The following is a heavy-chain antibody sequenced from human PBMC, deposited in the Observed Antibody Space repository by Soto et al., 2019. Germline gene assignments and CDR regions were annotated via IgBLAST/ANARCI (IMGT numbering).Heavy chain of an antibody. CDR3: ASPKIAFYNWFDP. CDR2: IYYSGST. D-gene: IGHD3-3*02. J-gene: IGHJ5*02. CDR1: GGSITSSSYY. Sequence: SETLSLTCTVSGGSITSSSYYWGWIRQPPGKGLEWIGTIYYSGSTYYNPSLKSRVTISVDTSKNQFSLKLSSVTAADTAVYYCASPKIAFYNWFDPWGQGTLVTVPQ. V-gene: IGHV4-39*01.